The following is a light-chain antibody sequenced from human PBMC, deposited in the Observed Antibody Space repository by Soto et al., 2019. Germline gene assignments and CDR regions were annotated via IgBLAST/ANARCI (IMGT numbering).Light chain of an antibody. CDR2: GAS. CDR1: QSLRRTY. CDR3: QQYVPSTRT. J-gene: IGKJ1*01. Sequence: EVVLTQFPDTLYVSPGETATLSCRASQSLRRTYVAWYQHKPGQAPRLLIYGASFRATGISDRFSGRGSGTDFTLSISRLEPEAAAVYYCQQYVPSTRTFGLGTKVEIK. V-gene: IGKV3-20*01.